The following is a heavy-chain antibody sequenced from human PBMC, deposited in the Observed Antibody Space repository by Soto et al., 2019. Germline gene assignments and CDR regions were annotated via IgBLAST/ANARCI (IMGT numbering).Heavy chain of an antibody. J-gene: IGHJ4*02. CDR1: GYTFTSYG. CDR3: ARDVGFFGYDSSGYFDY. D-gene: IGHD3-22*01. CDR2: ISAYNGNT. V-gene: IGHV1-18*01. Sequence: ASVKVSCKASGYTFTSYGISWVRQAPGQGLEWMGWISAYNGNTNYAQKLQGRVTMTTDTSTSTAYMELRSLRSDDTAVYYCARDVGFFGYDSSGYFDYWGQGTLVTVSS.